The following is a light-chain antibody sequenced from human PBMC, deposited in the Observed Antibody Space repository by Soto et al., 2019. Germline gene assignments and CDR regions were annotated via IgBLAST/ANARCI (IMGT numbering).Light chain of an antibody. CDR2: EVS. Sequence: QSVLTQPASVSGSPGQSITISFTGTSIDVGGYNYVSWYQQHPGKAPKLMIYEVSNRPSGVSNRFSGSKSGNTASLTISGLQAEDEADYYCRTYTSSSTTGLATGTKGIVL. CDR3: RTYTSSSTTG. CDR1: SIDVGGYNY. J-gene: IGLJ1*01. V-gene: IGLV2-14*01.